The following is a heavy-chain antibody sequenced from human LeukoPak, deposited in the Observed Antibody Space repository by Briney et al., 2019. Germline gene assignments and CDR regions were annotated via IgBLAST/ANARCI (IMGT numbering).Heavy chain of an antibody. Sequence: GGSLRLSCAASGFTFSGYWMHWVRQVPGKGLVSVSRINHDGTYITYADSVKGRFTISRDNSKNTLHLQMNSLRAEDTAVYYCAKDQGSSGWYYFEYWGQGTLVTVSS. CDR3: AKDQGSSGWYYFEY. CDR1: GFTFSGYW. V-gene: IGHV3-74*01. D-gene: IGHD6-19*01. J-gene: IGHJ4*02. CDR2: INHDGTYI.